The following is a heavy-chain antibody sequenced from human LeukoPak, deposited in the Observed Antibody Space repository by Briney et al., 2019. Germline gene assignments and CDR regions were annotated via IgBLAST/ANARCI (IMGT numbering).Heavy chain of an antibody. CDR1: GHTFTGYY. D-gene: IGHD3-3*02. V-gene: IGHV1-2*02. Sequence: ASVKVSCKASGHTFTGYYLHWVRQAPGQGLEWMGWISPNSGGTSSAQKFQGRVTMTRDTSISTAYMELSRLRSDDTAVYYCALASSGWIHEGYWGQGTLVTVSS. J-gene: IGHJ4*02. CDR3: ALASSGWIHEGY. CDR2: ISPNSGGT.